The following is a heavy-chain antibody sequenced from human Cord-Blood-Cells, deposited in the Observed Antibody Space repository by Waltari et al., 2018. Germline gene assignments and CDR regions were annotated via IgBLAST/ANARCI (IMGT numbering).Heavy chain of an antibody. CDR3: ARAYVTAARPAFDI. CDR2: INAGNGNT. V-gene: IGHV1-3*01. CDR1: GYTFTSYA. J-gene: IGHJ3*02. Sequence: QVQLVQSGAEVKKPGASVKVSCKASGYTFTSYAMHWVRQAPGKRLEWMGWINAGNGNTKYSQKFQGRVTITRDTSASTAYMELSSLRSEDTAVYYCARAYVTAARPAFDIWGQGTMVTVSS. D-gene: IGHD6-6*01.